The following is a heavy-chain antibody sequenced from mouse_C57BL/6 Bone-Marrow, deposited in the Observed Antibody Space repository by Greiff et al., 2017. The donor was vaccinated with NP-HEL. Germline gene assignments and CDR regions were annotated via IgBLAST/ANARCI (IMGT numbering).Heavy chain of an antibody. Sequence: VQLKQSGPEVMKPGASVKISCKASGYTFTDYYMNWVKQSHGKSLEWIGNINPNNGGTSYNQKFKGKATLTVDKSSSTAYMELRSLTSEDSAVYYCASNYGTSWFAYWGQGTLVTVSA. CDR1: GYTFTDYY. CDR2: INPNNGGT. J-gene: IGHJ3*01. D-gene: IGHD1-1*01. V-gene: IGHV1-26*01. CDR3: ASNYGTSWFAY.